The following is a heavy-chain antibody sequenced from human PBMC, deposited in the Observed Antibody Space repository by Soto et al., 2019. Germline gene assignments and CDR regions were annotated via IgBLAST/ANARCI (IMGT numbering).Heavy chain of an antibody. CDR3: ARSHYYDSSGYYGKNNDHDY. CDR1: GGSISSGDYY. V-gene: IGHV4-30-4*01. J-gene: IGHJ4*02. D-gene: IGHD3-22*01. Sequence: PSETLSLTCTVSGGSISSGDYYWSWIRQPPGKGLEWIGYVYYSGSTYYNPSLKSRVTISVDTSKNQFSLKLSSVTAADTAVYYCARSHYYDSSGYYGKNNDHDYWGQGTLVTVSS. CDR2: VYYSGST.